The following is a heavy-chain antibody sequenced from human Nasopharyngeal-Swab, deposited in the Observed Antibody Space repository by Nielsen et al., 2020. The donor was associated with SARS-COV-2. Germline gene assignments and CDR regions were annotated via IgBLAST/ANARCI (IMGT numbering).Heavy chain of an antibody. CDR1: GFTFSSYE. Sequence: GESLKISCAASGFTFSSYEMNWVRQAPGKGLEWVSYISSSGSTIYYADSVKGRFTISRGNAKNSLYLQMNSLRAEDTAVYYCAREIIWFGERYFDPWGQGTLVTVSS. CDR3: AREIIWFGERYFDP. D-gene: IGHD3-10*01. V-gene: IGHV3-48*03. CDR2: ISSSGSTI. J-gene: IGHJ5*02.